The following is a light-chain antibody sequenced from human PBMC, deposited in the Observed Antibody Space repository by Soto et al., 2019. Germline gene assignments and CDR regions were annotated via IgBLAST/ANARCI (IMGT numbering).Light chain of an antibody. V-gene: IGKV3-20*01. J-gene: IGKJ5*01. CDR1: QTLTNSF. CDR2: DTS. CDR3: QQYGSSELT. Sequence: VLTQSPGTLSLSPGEGAPLSCMASQTLTNSFIAWYQQKPGQAPRLLIYDTSIRASGIPDRFSGSGSGTDFTLTISRLEPEDFAVFYCQQYGSSELTFGQGTRLEIK.